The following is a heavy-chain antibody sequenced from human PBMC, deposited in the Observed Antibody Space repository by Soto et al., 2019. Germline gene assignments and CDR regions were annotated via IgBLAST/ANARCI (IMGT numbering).Heavy chain of an antibody. CDR3: ATEGVAPSYDYGMDV. J-gene: IGHJ6*02. CDR1: GYTFTRSG. CDR2: ISSYNGDT. Sequence: QVQLVQSGAEVKKPGASVKVSCKASGYTFTRSGISWVRQAPGQGPEWMGWISSYNGDTNYAQTFQGRVTMPTDTSKSTAYMELRGLRSDDTAVYYCATEGVAPSYDYGMDVWGQGTLVTVSS. V-gene: IGHV1-18*01.